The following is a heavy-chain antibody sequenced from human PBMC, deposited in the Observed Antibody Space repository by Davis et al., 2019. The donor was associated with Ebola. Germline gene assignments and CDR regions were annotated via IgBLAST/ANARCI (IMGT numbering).Heavy chain of an antibody. J-gene: IGHJ4*02. CDR2: IYYTGNA. V-gene: IGHV4-34*11. CDR3: SERGSSV. D-gene: IGHD3-10*01. CDR1: GASGTDYY. Sequence: PSETLSLTCEVYGASGTDYYWAWIRQPPGKRLEWIGSIYYTGNAYYNSSLASRATISVDTSKNQFSLKLTSVTAADTAMYYCSERGSSVWGQGTLVTVSS.